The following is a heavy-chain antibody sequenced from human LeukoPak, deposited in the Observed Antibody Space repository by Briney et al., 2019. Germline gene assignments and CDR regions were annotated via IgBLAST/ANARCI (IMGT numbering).Heavy chain of an antibody. CDR3: ARARYYDFWSWADP. CDR1: GYTFTSYG. Sequence: ASVKVSCKASGYTFTSYGISWVRQAPGQGLEWMGGIIPIFGTANYAQKFQGRVTITADESTSTAYMELSSLRSEDTAVYYCARARYYDFWSWADPWGQGTLVTVSS. V-gene: IGHV1-69*13. J-gene: IGHJ5*02. D-gene: IGHD3-3*01. CDR2: IIPIFGTA.